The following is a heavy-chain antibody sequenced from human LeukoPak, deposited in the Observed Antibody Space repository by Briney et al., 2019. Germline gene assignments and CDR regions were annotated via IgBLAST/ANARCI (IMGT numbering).Heavy chain of an antibody. Sequence: GGSLRLSXAASGFTFSSYAMSWVCQAPGKGLEWVSAISGSGGSTFYADSVKGRFTISRDNSKNTLYLQMNSLRAEDTAVYYCAKSRRTGYFDYWGQGTLVTVSS. D-gene: IGHD6-25*01. J-gene: IGHJ4*02. V-gene: IGHV3-23*01. CDR1: GFTFSSYA. CDR2: ISGSGGST. CDR3: AKSRRTGYFDY.